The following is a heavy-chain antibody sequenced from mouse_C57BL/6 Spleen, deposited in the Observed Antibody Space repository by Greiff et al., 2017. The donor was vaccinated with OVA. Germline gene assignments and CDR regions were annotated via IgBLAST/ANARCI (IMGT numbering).Heavy chain of an antibody. CDR3: AKRQSSYGNYAMDY. Sequence: VQLQQSGPELVKPGASVKISCKASGYSFTDYNMNWVKQSNGKSLEWIGVINPNYGTTSYNQQFKGKATLTVAQSSSTAYMQLNSLTSEGSAVYDCAKRQSSYGNYAMDYWGQGTSVTVSA. V-gene: IGHV1-39*01. CDR2: INPNYGTT. J-gene: IGHJ4*01. D-gene: IGHD1-1*01. CDR1: GYSFTDYN.